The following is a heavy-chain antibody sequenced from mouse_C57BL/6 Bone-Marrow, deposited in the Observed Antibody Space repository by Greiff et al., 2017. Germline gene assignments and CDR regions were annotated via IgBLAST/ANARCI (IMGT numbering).Heavy chain of an antibody. J-gene: IGHJ4*01. CDR1: GYTFTDYE. CDR2: IDPETGGT. D-gene: IGHD2-3*01. Sequence: VQLQQSGAELVRPGASVTLSCKASGYTFTDYEMHWVKQTPVHGLEWIGAIDPETGGTAYNQKFKGKAILTADKSSSTAYMELRSLTSKDSAVYYCTRDGFYYAMDYWGQGTSVTVSS. V-gene: IGHV1-15*01. CDR3: TRDGFYYAMDY.